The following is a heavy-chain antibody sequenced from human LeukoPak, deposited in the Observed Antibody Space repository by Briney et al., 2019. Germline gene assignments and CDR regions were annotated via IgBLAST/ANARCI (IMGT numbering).Heavy chain of an antibody. CDR3: ARERGNIAAAPKVP. D-gene: IGHD6-13*01. CDR1: GFTFSSYA. V-gene: IGHV3-21*01. Sequence: TGGSLRLSCAASGFTFSSYAMSWVRQAPGKGLEWVSSISSSSSYIYYADSVKGRFTISRDNAKNSLYLQMNSLRAEDTAVYYCARERGNIAAAPKVPWGQGTLVTVSS. J-gene: IGHJ5*02. CDR2: ISSSSSYI.